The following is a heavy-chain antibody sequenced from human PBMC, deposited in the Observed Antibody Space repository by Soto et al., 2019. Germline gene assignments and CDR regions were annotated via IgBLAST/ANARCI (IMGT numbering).Heavy chain of an antibody. V-gene: IGHV1-3*01. Sequence: GASVKVSCKASGYTFTSYAMHWVRQAPGQRLEWMGWINAGNGNTKYSQKFQGRVTITRDTSASTAYMELSSLRSEDTAVYYCARGGSGITGTTYAFDIWGRGTMVTVSS. CDR2: INAGNGNT. CDR1: GYTFTSYA. D-gene: IGHD1-20*01. CDR3: ARGGSGITGTTYAFDI. J-gene: IGHJ3*02.